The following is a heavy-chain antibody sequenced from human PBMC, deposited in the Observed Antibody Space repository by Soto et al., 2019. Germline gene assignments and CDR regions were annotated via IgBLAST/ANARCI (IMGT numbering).Heavy chain of an antibody. D-gene: IGHD3-3*01. Sequence: EVQLLESGGGLVQPGGSLRLSCAASRFTFSSYAMSWVRQAPGKGLEWVSAISGSGGSTYYADSVKGRFTISRDNSKNTLYLQMNGLRAEDTAFYYCAKDLDPYYFWSGYLHYWGQGTLVTVAS. J-gene: IGHJ4*02. CDR1: RFTFSSYA. CDR2: ISGSGGST. CDR3: AKDLDPYYFWSGYLHY. V-gene: IGHV3-23*01.